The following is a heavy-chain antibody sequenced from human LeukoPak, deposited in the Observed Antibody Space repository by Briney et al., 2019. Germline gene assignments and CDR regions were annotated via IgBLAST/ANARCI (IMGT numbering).Heavy chain of an antibody. CDR2: ISYDGSNK. Sequence: GGSLRLSCAASGFTFSSYGMHWVRQAPGKGLEWVAVISYDGSNKYYADSVKGRFTISRDNSKNTLYLQMNSLRAEDTAVYYCAKEGAAAGAFDYWGQGPLVTVSS. D-gene: IGHD6-13*01. CDR3: AKEGAAAGAFDY. V-gene: IGHV3-30*18. J-gene: IGHJ4*02. CDR1: GFTFSSYG.